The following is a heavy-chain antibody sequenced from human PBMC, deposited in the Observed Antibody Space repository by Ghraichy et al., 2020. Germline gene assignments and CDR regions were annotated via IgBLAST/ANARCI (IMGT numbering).Heavy chain of an antibody. D-gene: IGHD3-10*01. V-gene: IGHV3-23*01. CDR2: ISGSGGST. CDR3: AKDVGFGERH. Sequence: GESLNISCAASGFTFSSYAMSWVRQAPGKGLEWVSAISGSGGSTYYADSVKGRFTISRDNSKNTLYLQMNSLRAEDTAVYYCAKDVGFGERHWGQGTLVTVSS. CDR1: GFTFSSYA. J-gene: IGHJ4*02.